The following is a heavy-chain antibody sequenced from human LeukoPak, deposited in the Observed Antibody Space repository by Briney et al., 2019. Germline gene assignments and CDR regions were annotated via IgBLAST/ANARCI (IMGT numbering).Heavy chain of an antibody. CDR2: ISYDGSNK. CDR3: AKDFSTMVRGDDY. Sequence: PGGSLRLSCAASGFTFSSYGMHWVRQAPGKGLEWVAVISYDGSNKYYADSVKGRFTISRDNSKNTLYLQMNSLRAEDTAVYYCAKDFSTMVRGDDYWGQGTLVTVSS. CDR1: GFTFSSYG. V-gene: IGHV3-30*18. D-gene: IGHD3-10*01. J-gene: IGHJ4*02.